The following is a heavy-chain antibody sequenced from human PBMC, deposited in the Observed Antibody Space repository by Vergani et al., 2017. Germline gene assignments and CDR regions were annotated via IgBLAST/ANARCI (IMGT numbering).Heavy chain of an antibody. D-gene: IGHD4-17*01. Sequence: VQLVESGGGLVQPGGSLRLSCAASSFSVSSHYMTWVRQAPGKGLEWVSTINISGRTSYADSVKGRLTLTRDDSKNTLHLQMNSLRPEDTAVYYCARGMTTETTDLDGFDIWGQGTMVSVSS. J-gene: IGHJ3*02. V-gene: IGHV3-66*02. CDR1: SFSVSSHY. CDR2: INISGRT. CDR3: ARGMTTETTDLDGFDI.